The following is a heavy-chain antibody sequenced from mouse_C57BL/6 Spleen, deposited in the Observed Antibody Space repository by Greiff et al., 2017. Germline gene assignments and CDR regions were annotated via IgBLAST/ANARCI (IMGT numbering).Heavy chain of an antibody. J-gene: IGHJ1*03. D-gene: IGHD1-1*01. CDR1: GFSLSTSGMG. CDR2: IYWDDDK. CDR3: ARTGITTVVATRYVDV. V-gene: IGHV8-12*01. Sequence: QVTLKVSGPGILQSSQTLSLTCSFSGFSLSTSGMGVSWIRQPSGKGLEWLAHIYWDDDKRYNPSLKSRLTISKDTSRNQVFLKITSVDTADTATYYCARTGITTVVATRYVDVWGTGTTVTVSS.